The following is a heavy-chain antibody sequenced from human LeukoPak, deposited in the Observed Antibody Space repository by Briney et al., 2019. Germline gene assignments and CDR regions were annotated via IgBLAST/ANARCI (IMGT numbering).Heavy chain of an antibody. CDR2: IKDDGSAN. CDR1: GFAFSTYW. Sequence: GGSLRLSCAASGFAFSTYWMKWVRQAPGKGLEWVASIKDDGSANYYVDSVKGRFTISRDNAKNSLYLRMNSLRVEDTAVYYCARQKSGVAVDGPGDHWGQGTLVTVSS. V-gene: IGHV3-7*01. D-gene: IGHD6-19*01. CDR3: ARQKSGVAVDGPGDH. J-gene: IGHJ4*02.